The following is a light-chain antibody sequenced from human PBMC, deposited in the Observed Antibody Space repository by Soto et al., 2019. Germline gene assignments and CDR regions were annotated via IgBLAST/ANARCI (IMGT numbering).Light chain of an antibody. CDR1: QSISSY. Sequence: DVQTTQSPSSVSASVGDRVTITCRASQSISSYLNWYQQKPGKAPKLLIYAASSLQSGVPSRFSGSGSGTDFTLTISSLQPEDFATYYCQQSYSLTFGQGTKVDIK. V-gene: IGKV1-39*01. J-gene: IGKJ1*01. CDR3: QQSYSLT. CDR2: AAS.